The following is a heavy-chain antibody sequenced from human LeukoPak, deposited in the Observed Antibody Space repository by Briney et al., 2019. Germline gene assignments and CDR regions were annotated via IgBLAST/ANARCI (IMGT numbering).Heavy chain of an antibody. V-gene: IGHV1-8*03. CDR1: GYTFTSYD. CDR2: MNPNSGNT. D-gene: IGHD3-10*01. J-gene: IGHJ4*02. Sequence: ASVKVSCKASGYTFTSYDINWVRQATGQGLEWMGWMNPNSGNTGYAQKFQGRVTITRNTSISTAYMELSSLRSEDTAVYYCASCAPFGELLTHFDHWGRGTLVTVSS. CDR3: ASCAPFGELLTHFDH.